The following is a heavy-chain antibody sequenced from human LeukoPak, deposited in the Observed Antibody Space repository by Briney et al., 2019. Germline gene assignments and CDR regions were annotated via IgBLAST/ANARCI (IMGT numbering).Heavy chain of an antibody. D-gene: IGHD2-2*01. CDR3: ARHDRFCSSATCYVPWFDP. Sequence: SQTLSLTCTVSGGSISSGDYYWSWIRQPPGKGLEWIGSIYYNGNTYYNPSLKSRVTISVDTSKNQFSLKLSSVTAADTAVYYCARHDRFCSSATCYVPWFDPWGQGTLVTVSS. CDR2: IYYNGNT. J-gene: IGHJ5*02. CDR1: GGSISSGDYY. V-gene: IGHV4-39*01.